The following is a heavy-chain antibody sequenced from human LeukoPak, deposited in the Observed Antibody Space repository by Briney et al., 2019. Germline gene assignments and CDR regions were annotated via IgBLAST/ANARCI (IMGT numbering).Heavy chain of an antibody. CDR2: ISSSSSYI. CDR1: GFTFSSYS. CDR3: ARDPLSVPPYYFDY. J-gene: IGHJ4*02. Sequence: PGGSLRLSCAASGFTFSSYSMNWVRQAPGKGLEWVLSISSSSSYIYYADSVKGRFTISRDNAKNSLYLQMNSLRAEDTAVYYCARDPLSVPPYYFDYWGQGTLVTVSS. V-gene: IGHV3-21*01. D-gene: IGHD3-16*02.